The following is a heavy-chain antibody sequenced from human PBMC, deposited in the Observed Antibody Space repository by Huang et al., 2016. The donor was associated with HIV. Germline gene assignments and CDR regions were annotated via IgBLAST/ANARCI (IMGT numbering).Heavy chain of an antibody. Sequence: EVQLVESGGGLVQPGGSLRLSCAASGFTFSSYWMHWVRQAPGKGLVWVSRIKRDGSSSGYADSVKGRFTSSRDNAKNTLYLQMNSLRAEDTAVYYCVRDPRIQSWSNYFDYWGQGTLVSVSS. J-gene: IGHJ4*02. V-gene: IGHV3-74*01. D-gene: IGHD4-4*01. CDR3: VRDPRIQSWSNYFDY. CDR1: GFTFSSYW. CDR2: IKRDGSSS.